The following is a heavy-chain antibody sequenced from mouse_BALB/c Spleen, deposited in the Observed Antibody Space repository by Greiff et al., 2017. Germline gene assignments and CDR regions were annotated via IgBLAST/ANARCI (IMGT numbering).Heavy chain of an antibody. V-gene: IGHV2-6-6*01. CDR3: AKRAATGYFDY. Sequence: QVQLKESGPGLVAPSQSLSITCTVSGFSLTNSGVHWVRQSPGKGLEWLGVIWGDGSTNYNSAFKSRLSISKDNSKSQVFLKMNSLQTDDTARYYCAKRAATGYFDYWGQGTTLTVSS. CDR2: IWGDGST. CDR1: GFSLTNSG. J-gene: IGHJ2*01. D-gene: IGHD1-2*01.